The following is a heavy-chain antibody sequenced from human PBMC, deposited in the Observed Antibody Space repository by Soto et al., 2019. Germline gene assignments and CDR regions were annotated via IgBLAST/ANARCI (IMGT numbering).Heavy chain of an antibody. Sequence: PSETLSLTCTVSGGSISSYYWSWLRQHPGKGLEWIGYIYYGGSTYYNPSLKSRVTITVDTSKNQFSLKLSSVTAADTAVYYCARASMVRGVIIGNWFDPWGQGTLVTVSS. CDR3: ARASMVRGVIIGNWFDP. D-gene: IGHD3-10*01. J-gene: IGHJ5*02. V-gene: IGHV4-59*06. CDR2: IYYGGST. CDR1: GGSISSYY.